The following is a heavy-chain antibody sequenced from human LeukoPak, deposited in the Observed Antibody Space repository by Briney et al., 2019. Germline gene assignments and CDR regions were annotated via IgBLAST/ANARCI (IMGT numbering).Heavy chain of an antibody. D-gene: IGHD1-26*01. Sequence: SETLSLTCTVSGGTISRYYWSWIRQSPPGGLEWIGYIYSSGSTNSNPSLKIPVSISVDMSKNDFSLKLNSVTAAATAVYYCARHDSAVGALFIWGQGTLVTVSS. CDR1: GGTISRYY. J-gene: IGHJ4*02. CDR3: ARHDSAVGALFI. V-gene: IGHV4-59*08. CDR2: IYSSGST.